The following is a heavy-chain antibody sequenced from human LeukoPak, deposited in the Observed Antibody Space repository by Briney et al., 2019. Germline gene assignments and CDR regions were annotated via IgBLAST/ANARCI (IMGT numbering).Heavy chain of an antibody. J-gene: IGHJ4*02. CDR2: INPNSGGT. V-gene: IGHV1-2*02. Sequence: ASVKVSCKASGYTFTGYYMHWVRQAPGQGLEWMGWINPNSGGTKDAQNFQGRVTMTRDTSISTSYLELSSLRSDDTAVYFCARTYYEVDSHGYWGQGTLVTVSS. CDR1: GYTFTGYY. D-gene: IGHD2/OR15-2a*01. CDR3: ARTYYEVDSHGY.